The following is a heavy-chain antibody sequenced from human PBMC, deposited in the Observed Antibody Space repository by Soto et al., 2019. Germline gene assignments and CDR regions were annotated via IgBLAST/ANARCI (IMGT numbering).Heavy chain of an antibody. CDR2: LYYSGST. CDR1: GGSISSSSSY. CDR3: ARNRGTMVRGVIRPVILDY. J-gene: IGHJ4*02. V-gene: IGHV4-39*01. D-gene: IGHD3-10*01. Sequence: QLQLQESGPGLVKPSETLSLTCTVSGGSISSSSSYWGWIRQPPGKGLAWIGSLYYSGSTYYTPSLPSRVTISGDTSKNQFSLKLSSGTAADTAVYYWARNRGTMVRGVIRPVILDYWGQGTLVTVSS.